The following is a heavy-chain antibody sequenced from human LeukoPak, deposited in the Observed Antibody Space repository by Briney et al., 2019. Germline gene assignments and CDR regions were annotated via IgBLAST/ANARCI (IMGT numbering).Heavy chain of an antibody. J-gene: IGHJ4*02. D-gene: IGHD1-26*01. CDR3: AKNRVGATPWSFDY. CDR2: VSVSGGNT. V-gene: IGHV3-23*01. Sequence: PGGSLRLSCAASGFTFSSYAMHWVRQAPGKGLEWVSAVSVSGGNTYYADSVRGRFTISKDNSKNTLFLQMNSLRAEDTAIYYCAKNRVGATPWSFDYWGQGTLVTVSS. CDR1: GFTFSSYA.